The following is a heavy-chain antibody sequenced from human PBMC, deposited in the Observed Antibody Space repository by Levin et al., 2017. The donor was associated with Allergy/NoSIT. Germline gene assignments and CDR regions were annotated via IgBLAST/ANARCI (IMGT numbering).Heavy chain of an antibody. CDR2: ISSSLGSGI. V-gene: IGHV3-11*01. Sequence: GGSLRLSCAASGFSFSDYYMSWIRQAPGKGLEWVSYISSSLGSGIFYGDSVKGRFTISRDNAKNSLYLQMNSLRAEDTAVYYCAGGYRSDWYPHRLDSWGQGTLVTVSS. CDR1: GFSFSDYY. D-gene: IGHD6-19*01. CDR3: AGGYRSDWYPHRLDS. J-gene: IGHJ4*02.